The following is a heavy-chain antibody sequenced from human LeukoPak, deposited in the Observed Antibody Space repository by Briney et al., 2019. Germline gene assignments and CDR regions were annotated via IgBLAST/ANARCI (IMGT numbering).Heavy chain of an antibody. D-gene: IGHD2-15*01. CDR1: GYTFTSYY. J-gene: IGHJ4*02. CDR3: ARAARYCSGGSCYGYFDY. V-gene: IGHV1-46*01. Sequence: ASVKVSCKASGYTFTSYYMHWVRQAPGQGLEWMGIINPSGGSTSYAQKFQGRVTMTRDTYTSTVYMELSSLRSEDTAVYYCARAARYCSGGSCYGYFDYWGQGTLVTVSS. CDR2: INPSGGST.